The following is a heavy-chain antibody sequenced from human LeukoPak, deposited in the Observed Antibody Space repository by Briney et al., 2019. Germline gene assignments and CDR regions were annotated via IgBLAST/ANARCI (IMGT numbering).Heavy chain of an antibody. CDR3: AKDSTPARYYYGSGVGFDY. CDR1: GFTFNTYG. J-gene: IGHJ4*02. Sequence: GGSLRLSCAGSGFTFNTYGMHWVRQAPGKGLEWLAVISFDGSDNFYADSVKGRFTISRDNNKNTLYLHMNSLRAEDTAVYYCAKDSTPARYYYGSGVGFDYWGQGTLVTVSS. V-gene: IGHV3-30*18. D-gene: IGHD3-10*01. CDR2: ISFDGSDN.